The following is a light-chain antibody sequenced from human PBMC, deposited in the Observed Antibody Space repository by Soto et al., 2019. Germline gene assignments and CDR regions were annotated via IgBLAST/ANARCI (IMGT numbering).Light chain of an antibody. V-gene: IGKV3-15*01. CDR3: QQYNNWPRT. CDR2: GAS. CDR1: QTFSSTY. Sequence: ESVLTQSPGTLSLSPGERATLSCRASQTFSSTYLAWYQQKPGQPPRLLIYGASTRATGIPARFSGSGSGTEFTLTISSLQSEDFAVYYCQQYNNWPRTFGQGTKVDI. J-gene: IGKJ1*01.